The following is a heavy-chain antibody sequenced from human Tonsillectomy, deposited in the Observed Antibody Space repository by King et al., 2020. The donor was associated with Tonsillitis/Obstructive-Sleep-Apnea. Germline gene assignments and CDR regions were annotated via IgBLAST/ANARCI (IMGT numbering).Heavy chain of an antibody. D-gene: IGHD2-2*01. CDR2: IYYSGST. J-gene: IGHJ4*02. Sequence: VQLQESGPGLVKPSETLSLTCTVSGGSISSSSYYWGWIRQPPGKGLEWIGSIYYSGSTYYNPSLKSRVTISVDTSKNQFSLKLCSVTAADTAVYYCARVDGGTSQPFFDYWGQGTLVTVSS. CDR3: ARVDGGTSQPFFDY. CDR1: GGSISSSSYY. V-gene: IGHV4-39*01.